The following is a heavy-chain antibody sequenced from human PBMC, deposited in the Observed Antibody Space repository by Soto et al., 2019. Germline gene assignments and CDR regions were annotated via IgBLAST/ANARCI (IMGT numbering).Heavy chain of an antibody. Sequence: QVQLVQSGAEVKKPGSSVKVSCKASGGTFSSYAISWVRQAPGQGLEWMGGIIPIFGTANYAQKFQGRVTITADESTSTAYMELSSLRSEDTAVYYCARGGIVAVPAATRYYYYGMDVWGQGTTVTVSS. D-gene: IGHD2-2*01. V-gene: IGHV1-69*01. J-gene: IGHJ6*02. CDR2: IIPIFGTA. CDR1: GGTFSSYA. CDR3: ARGGIVAVPAATRYYYYGMDV.